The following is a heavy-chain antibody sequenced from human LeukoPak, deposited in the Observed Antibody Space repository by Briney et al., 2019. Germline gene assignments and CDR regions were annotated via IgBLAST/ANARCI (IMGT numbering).Heavy chain of an antibody. J-gene: IGHJ4*02. CDR1: GFTFSRYS. Sequence: QAGGSLRLSCAASGFTFSRYSMNWVRQAPGKGLEWVSYISRSGSTIYYADSVKGRFTISRDNAKNSLYLQMNSLRDEGTAVYYCARDTEHLYFVFDYWGQGTLVTVSS. D-gene: IGHD2-2*02. CDR3: ARDTEHLYFVFDY. V-gene: IGHV3-48*02. CDR2: ISRSGSTI.